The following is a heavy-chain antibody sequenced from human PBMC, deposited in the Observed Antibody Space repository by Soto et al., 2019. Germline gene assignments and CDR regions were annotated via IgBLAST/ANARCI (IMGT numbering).Heavy chain of an antibody. J-gene: IGHJ4*02. V-gene: IGHV3-66*01. Sequence: EVQLVDSGGGLVQPGGSLRLSCAASGITVSTNYMSWVRQAPGMGLEWVSVIYSGVTTHYADSVKGRFTISRDKSKKTLYLHMSSLRAEDTAVYYCAIGHWVSAYGAGAYFDYWCQGTLVTVSS. D-gene: IGHD3-16*01. CDR2: IYSGVTT. CDR3: AIGHWVSAYGAGAYFDY. CDR1: GITVSTNY.